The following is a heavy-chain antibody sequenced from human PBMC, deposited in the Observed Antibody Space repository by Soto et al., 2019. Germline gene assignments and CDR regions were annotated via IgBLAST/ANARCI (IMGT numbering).Heavy chain of an antibody. J-gene: IGHJ4*02. CDR3: ARGLGYSYRAPGVYFDY. CDR2: IIPIFGTA. Sequence: QVQLVQSGAEVKKPGSSVKDTCKASGGTFSSYAISWVRQAPGQGLEWMGGIIPIFGTANYAQKFQGRVTITADESTSTAYMELSSLRSEDTAVYYCARGLGYSYRAPGVYFDYWGQGTLVTVSS. D-gene: IGHD5-18*01. V-gene: IGHV1-69*01. CDR1: GGTFSSYA.